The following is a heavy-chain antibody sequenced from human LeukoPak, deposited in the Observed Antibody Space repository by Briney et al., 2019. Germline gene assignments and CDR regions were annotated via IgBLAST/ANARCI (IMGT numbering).Heavy chain of an antibody. CDR2: IYTSGST. CDR3: ARESVVVVPAAQRGYYYMDV. J-gene: IGHJ6*03. V-gene: IGHV4-61*02. Sequence: SETLSLTCTVSGGSISSGSYYWSWIRQPAGKGLEWIGRIYTSGSTNYNPSLKSRVTISVDTSKNQFPLKLSSVTAADTAVYYCARESVVVVPAAQRGYYYMDVWGKGTTVTVSS. D-gene: IGHD2-2*01. CDR1: GGSISSGSYY.